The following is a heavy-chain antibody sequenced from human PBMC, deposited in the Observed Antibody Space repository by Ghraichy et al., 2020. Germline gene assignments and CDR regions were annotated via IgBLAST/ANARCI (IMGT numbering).Heavy chain of an antibody. J-gene: IGHJ4*02. CDR1: GGSLSSFY. D-gene: IGHD1-1*01. CDR3: ARVDNWNALEY. Sequence: GSLRLSCTVSGGSLSSFYWSWIRQPPGKGLEWIGYIYYNGRTTNYNPSLKSRVTISVDTSKNQFSLKLSSVTPADTALYYCARVDNWNALEYWGRGTRVTVSS. V-gene: IGHV4-59*01. CDR2: IYYNGRTT.